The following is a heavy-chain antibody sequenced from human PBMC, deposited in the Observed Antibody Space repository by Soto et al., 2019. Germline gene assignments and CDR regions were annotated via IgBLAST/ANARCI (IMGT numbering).Heavy chain of an antibody. Sequence: ASVKVSCKASGYTFTSYDINWVRLATGQGLEWMGWMNPNSGNTGYAQKFQGRVTMTRNTSISTAYMELSSLRSEDTAVYYCARYPAASFYYYYYMDVWGKGTTVTVS. V-gene: IGHV1-8*01. CDR1: GYTFTSYD. J-gene: IGHJ6*03. D-gene: IGHD6-13*01. CDR3: ARYPAASFYYYYYMDV. CDR2: MNPNSGNT.